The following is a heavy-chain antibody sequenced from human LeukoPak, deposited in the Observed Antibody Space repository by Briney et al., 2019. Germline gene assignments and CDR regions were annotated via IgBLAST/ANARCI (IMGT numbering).Heavy chain of an antibody. CDR2: ISGSAGGT. D-gene: IGHD3-22*01. CDR1: GIALSNYG. J-gene: IGHJ4*02. V-gene: IGHV3-23*01. CDR3: AKRGVVIRVILVGFYKEAYYFDS. Sequence: GGSLRLSCAVSGIALSNYGMSWVRQAPGKGLEWVAGISGSAGGTYYADSVKGRFTISRDNAKNTLYMQLNNLRAEDTAVYFCAKRGVVIRVILVGFYKEAYYFDSWGQGALVTVSS.